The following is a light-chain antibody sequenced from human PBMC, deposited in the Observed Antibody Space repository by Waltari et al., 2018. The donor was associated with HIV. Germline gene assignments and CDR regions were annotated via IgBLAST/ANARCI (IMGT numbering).Light chain of an antibody. CDR1: QTVYNY. Sequence: IVLTQSPATLSLSPGESATLSCRASQTVYNYLAWYQQKPAQAPRLLIYDASHRATGIPARFSGSGSGTDFTLTISSLEPEDIAVYYCQQRSNWITFGQGTRLEIK. V-gene: IGKV3-11*01. CDR3: QQRSNWIT. J-gene: IGKJ5*01. CDR2: DAS.